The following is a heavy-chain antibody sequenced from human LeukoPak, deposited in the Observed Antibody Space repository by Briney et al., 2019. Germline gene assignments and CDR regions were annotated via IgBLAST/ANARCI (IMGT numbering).Heavy chain of an antibody. V-gene: IGHV4-59*01. CDR2: IHYSGST. D-gene: IGHD3-22*01. Sequence: KPSETLSLTCTVSGGSISPYYWSWIRQPPGKGLEWIGYIHYSGSTNYNPSLKSRVSMSVDTSKNQFSLKLNSVTAADTAVYYCARARDYYDSSGYYGEYFQHWGQGTLVTVSS. CDR1: GGSISPYY. CDR3: ARARDYYDSSGYYGEYFQH. J-gene: IGHJ1*01.